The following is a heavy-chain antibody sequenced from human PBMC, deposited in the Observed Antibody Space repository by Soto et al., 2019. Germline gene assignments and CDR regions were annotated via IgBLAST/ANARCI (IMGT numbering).Heavy chain of an antibody. D-gene: IGHD6-19*01. CDR2: IYWDDDK. Sequence: QITLKESGPTLVKPTQTLTLTCTFSGFSLSTSGVGVGWIRQPPGKALEWLALIYWDDDKRYSPSLKSRLTITKDTSKNQVVLTMTNMDPVDTATYYCALTKQWLSNFDYWCQGTLVTVSS. CDR3: ALTKQWLSNFDY. CDR1: GFSLSTSGVG. V-gene: IGHV2-5*02. J-gene: IGHJ4*02.